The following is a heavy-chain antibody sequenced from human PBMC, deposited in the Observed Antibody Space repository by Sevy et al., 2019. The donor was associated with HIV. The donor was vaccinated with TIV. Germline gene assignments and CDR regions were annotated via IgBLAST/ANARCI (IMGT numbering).Heavy chain of an antibody. D-gene: IGHD3-10*01. CDR2: ISYEGSNK. CDR3: ARDKHYYGSGGDI. Sequence: GGSLRLSCAAAGFTFSSYAMHWVRQAPGKGLEWVAVISYEGSNKYYADSVKGRFTISRDNSKNTLYLQMNSLRAEDTAVYYCARDKHYYGSGGDIWGQGTMVTVSS. J-gene: IGHJ3*02. CDR1: GFTFSSYA. V-gene: IGHV3-30-3*01.